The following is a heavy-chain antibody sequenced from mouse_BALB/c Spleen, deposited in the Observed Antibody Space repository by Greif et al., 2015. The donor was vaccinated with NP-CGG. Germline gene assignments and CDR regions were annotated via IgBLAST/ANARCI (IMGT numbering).Heavy chain of an antibody. Sequence: EVKLVESGGGLVKPGGSLKLSCAASGFAFSSYDMSWVRQTPEKRLEWVAYISSGGGSTYYPDTVKGRFTISRDNAKNTLYLQMSSLKSEDTAMYYCARHNPPMITTAAFDDWGQGTTLTVSS. CDR3: ARHNPPMITTAAFDD. V-gene: IGHV5-12-1*01. CDR1: GFAFSSYD. J-gene: IGHJ2*01. D-gene: IGHD2-4*01. CDR2: ISSGGGST.